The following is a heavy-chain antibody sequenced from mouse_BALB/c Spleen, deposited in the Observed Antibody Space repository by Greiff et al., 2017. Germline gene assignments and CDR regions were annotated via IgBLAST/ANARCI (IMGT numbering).Heavy chain of an antibody. J-gene: IGHJ4*01. CDR3: ARDLQLGYYAMDY. D-gene: IGHD4-1*02. V-gene: IGHV2-9*02. Sequence: VHLVESGPGLVAPSQSLSITCTVSGFSLTSYGVHWVRQPPGKGLEWLGVIWAGGSTNYNSALMSRLSISKDNSKSQVFLKMNSLQTDDTAMYYCARDLQLGYYAMDYWGQGTSVTVSS. CDR1: GFSLTSYG. CDR2: IWAGGST.